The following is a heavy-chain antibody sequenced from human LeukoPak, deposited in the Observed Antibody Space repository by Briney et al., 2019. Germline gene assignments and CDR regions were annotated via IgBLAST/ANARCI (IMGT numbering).Heavy chain of an antibody. CDR1: GGSFSGYY. V-gene: IGHV4-34*01. CDR2: INHSGST. J-gene: IGHJ4*02. D-gene: IGHD6-6*01. CDR3: ARAGHSSSGFDY. Sequence: SETLSLTCAVYGGSFSGYYWSWIRQPPGKGLEWIGEINHSGSTNYNPSLKSRVTISVDTSKNQFSLKLSSVTAADTAVYYCARAGHSSSGFDYWGQGTPVTVSS.